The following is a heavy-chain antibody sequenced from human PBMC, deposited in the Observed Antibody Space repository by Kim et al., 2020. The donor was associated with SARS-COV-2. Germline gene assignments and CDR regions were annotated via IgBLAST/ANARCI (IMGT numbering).Heavy chain of an antibody. D-gene: IGHD3-22*01. J-gene: IGHJ5*01. V-gene: IGHV3-11*04. CDR2: ISHTSRTI. Sequence: GGSLRLSCAASGFTFSNSYINWIRQTPGKGLEWLSYISHTSRTIYYAESVKGRFTISRDNTKNSVSLQMNSLRAEDTGVYYCAGVLWGGNGYPLFASWG. CDR3: AGVLWGGNGYPLFAS. CDR1: GFTFSNSY.